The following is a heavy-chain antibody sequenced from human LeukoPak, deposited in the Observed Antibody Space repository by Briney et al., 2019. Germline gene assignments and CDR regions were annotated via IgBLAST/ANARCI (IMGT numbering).Heavy chain of an antibody. J-gene: IGHJ4*02. CDR1: GGSISSGGYY. D-gene: IGHD1-1*01. Sequence: SETLSLTCTVSGGSISSGGYYWSWIRQHPGKGLEWIGYIYYSGSTYYNPSLKSRVTISVDTSKNQFSLRLSSVTAADTAVYFCARHFGTTPHFDYWGQGTLVTVSS. V-gene: IGHV4-39*01. CDR3: ARHFGTTPHFDY. CDR2: IYYSGST.